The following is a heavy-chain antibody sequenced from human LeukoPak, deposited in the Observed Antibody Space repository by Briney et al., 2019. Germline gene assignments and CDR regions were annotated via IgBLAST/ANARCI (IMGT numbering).Heavy chain of an antibody. CDR1: GYTFTGYY. CDR2: INPNSGGT. J-gene: IGHJ4*02. CDR3: ARGFIGTRCPCY. V-gene: IGHV1-2*02. Sequence: GASVKVSCKASGYTFTGYYMHWVRQAPGQGLEWMGWINPNSGGTNYAQKFQGRVTIPRDTSISTAYRELSRLRSDDTAVCYCARGFIGTRCPCYGGEGTLVTVSS. D-gene: IGHD1-14*01.